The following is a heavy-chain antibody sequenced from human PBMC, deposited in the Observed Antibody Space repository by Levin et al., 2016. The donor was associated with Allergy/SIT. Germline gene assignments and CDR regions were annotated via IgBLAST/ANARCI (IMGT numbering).Heavy chain of an antibody. V-gene: IGHV4-61*07. CDR2: IYYSGST. Sequence: WIRQPPGKGLEWIGYIYYSGSTNYNPSLKSRVTISVDTSKNQFSLKLSSVTAADTAVYYCARQPAGYFDWFGWFDPWGQGTLVTVSS. J-gene: IGHJ5*02. CDR3: ARQPAGYFDWFGWFDP. D-gene: IGHD3-9*01.